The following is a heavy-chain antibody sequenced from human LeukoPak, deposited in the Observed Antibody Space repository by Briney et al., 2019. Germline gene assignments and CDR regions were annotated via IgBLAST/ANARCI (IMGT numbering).Heavy chain of an antibody. CDR1: GGSISSYY. J-gene: IGHJ6*03. CDR3: ARGWGGLGGSYYYYYMDV. Sequence: PSETLSLTCTVSGGSISSYYWSWIRQPPGKGLEWIGYIYYSGSTNYNPSLKSRVTISVDTTKNQFSLKLSSVTAADTAVYYCARGWGGLGGSYYYYYMDVWGKGTTVTVS. V-gene: IGHV4-59*01. CDR2: IYYSGST. D-gene: IGHD3-16*01.